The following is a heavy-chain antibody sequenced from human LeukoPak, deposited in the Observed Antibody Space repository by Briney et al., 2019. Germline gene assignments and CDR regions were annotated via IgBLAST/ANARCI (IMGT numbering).Heavy chain of an antibody. J-gene: IGHJ4*02. Sequence: PSETLSLTCTVSGGSISSYYWSWLRQPPGKGLEWIGYISYSGSTNYNPSLKSRVTISLDTSKNQFSLKLSSVTAADTAVYYCASLSIAPRAFDYWGQGTLVTVSS. CDR1: GGSISSYY. V-gene: IGHV4-59*08. D-gene: IGHD6-6*01. CDR2: ISYSGST. CDR3: ASLSIAPRAFDY.